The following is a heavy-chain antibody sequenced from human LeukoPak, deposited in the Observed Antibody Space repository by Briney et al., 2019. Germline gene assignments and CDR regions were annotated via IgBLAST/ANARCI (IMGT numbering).Heavy chain of an antibody. CDR2: IDGSGDTI. CDR3: ATFVSAAAPLFDY. D-gene: IGHD2-15*01. V-gene: IGHV3-48*04. Sequence: GESLRLSCAASGFTFSDYSMNWVRQAPGKGLEWVSYIDGSGDTIYYADSVKGRFTISRDNAKNSLYLQMNSLRAEDTAVYYCATFVSAAAPLFDYWGQGTLVTVSS. CDR1: GFTFSDYS. J-gene: IGHJ4*02.